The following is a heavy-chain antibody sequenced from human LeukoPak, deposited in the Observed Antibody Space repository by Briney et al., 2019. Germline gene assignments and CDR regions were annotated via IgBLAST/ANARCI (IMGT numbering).Heavy chain of an antibody. CDR3: ARGSKKFTIFGVVTGSDWFDP. V-gene: IGHV1-18*01. J-gene: IGHJ5*02. CDR2: ISAYNGNT. Sequence: ASVKVSCKASGYTFTSYSISWVRQAPGQGLEWMGWISAYNGNTNYAQKLQGRVTMTTDTSTSTAYMELRSLRSDDTAVYYCARGSKKFTIFGVVTGSDWFDPWGQGTLVTVSS. CDR1: GYTFTSYS. D-gene: IGHD3-3*01.